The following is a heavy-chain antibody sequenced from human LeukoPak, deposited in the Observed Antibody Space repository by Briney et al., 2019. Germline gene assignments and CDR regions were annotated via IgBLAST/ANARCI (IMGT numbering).Heavy chain of an antibody. J-gene: IGHJ4*02. CDR3: ARGPYCSCTSCYYAGGLAG. V-gene: IGHV1-69*04. Sequence: ASVKVSCKASGGTFSSYAISWVRQAPGQGLEWMGRIIPIFGIANYAQKFQGRVRITADKSTSTAYMELSSLRSEDTAVYYCARGPYCSCTSCYYAGGLAGWGQGTLVTVSS. D-gene: IGHD2-2*01. CDR2: IIPIFGIA. CDR1: GGTFSSYA.